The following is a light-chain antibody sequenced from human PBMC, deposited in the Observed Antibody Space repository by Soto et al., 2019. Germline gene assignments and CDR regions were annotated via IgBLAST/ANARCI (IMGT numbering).Light chain of an antibody. CDR1: SSNIGNNY. CDR3: GTWDSSLSAVV. V-gene: IGLV1-51*01. CDR2: DNN. J-gene: IGLJ2*01. Sequence: QSVLTQPPSVSAAPGQTVTISCSGSSSNIGNNYVSWYQQLPGTAPKLLIYDNNKRPSGIPDRFSGSKSGTSATLGITGRQTGDEADYYCGTWDSSLSAVVFGGGTQLTVL.